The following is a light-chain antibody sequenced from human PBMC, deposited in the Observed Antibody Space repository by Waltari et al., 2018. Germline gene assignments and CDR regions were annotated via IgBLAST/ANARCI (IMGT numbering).Light chain of an antibody. CDR1: NIGRKS. V-gene: IGLV3-21*02. Sequence: SYVLTQPPSVSVAPGQTASIPCGGTNIGRKSVHWYQQKPGRAPVLVVYENNDRPSGIPDRFSGSNSGNTATLTITRVEAGDEADYFCHVWDSISEHHVFGTGSKVTVL. CDR2: ENN. J-gene: IGLJ1*01. CDR3: HVWDSISEHHV.